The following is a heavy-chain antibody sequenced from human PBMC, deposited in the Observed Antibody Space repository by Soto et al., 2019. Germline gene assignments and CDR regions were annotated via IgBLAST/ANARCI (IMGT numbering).Heavy chain of an antibody. CDR3: ARTAEPYGSGSYYGLWYYYMDV. V-gene: IGHV1-8*01. J-gene: IGHJ6*03. CDR1: GYTFTSYD. Sequence: ASVKVSCKASGYTFTSYDINWVRQATGQGLEWMGWMNPNSGNTGYAQKFQGRVTMTRNTSISTAYMELSSLRSEDTAVYYCARTAEPYGSGSYYGLWYYYMDVWGKGTTVTVSS. D-gene: IGHD3-10*01. CDR2: MNPNSGNT.